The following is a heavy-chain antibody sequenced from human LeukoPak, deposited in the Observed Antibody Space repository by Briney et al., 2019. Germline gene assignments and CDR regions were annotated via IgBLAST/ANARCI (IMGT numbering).Heavy chain of an antibody. CDR2: IYPGDSDT. CDR3: ARREYSGSYSRYFQH. Sequence: GESLKISCKGAGYSFTSYWIGWVRQMPGKGLEWMGSIYPGDSDTRNSPSFQGQVTISADKSINTAYLQWSSLKASDTAMYYCARREYSGSYSRYFQHWGQGTLVTVSS. D-gene: IGHD1-26*01. J-gene: IGHJ1*01. CDR1: GYSFTSYW. V-gene: IGHV5-51*01.